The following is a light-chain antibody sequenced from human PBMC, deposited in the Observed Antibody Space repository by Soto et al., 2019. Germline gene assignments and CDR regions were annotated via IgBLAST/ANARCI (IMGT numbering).Light chain of an antibody. CDR2: DAS. CDR3: QQRRSWQVT. Sequence: EIVLTQSPGTLSLSPGERATLSCRASQSVSSSYLAWYQQKPGQAPRLLIYDASNKATGIPARFSGSGSGTNFTLTISSLEPEDFAVYYCQQRRSWQVTFGQGTRLEL. CDR1: QSVSSSY. V-gene: IGKV3D-20*02. J-gene: IGKJ5*01.